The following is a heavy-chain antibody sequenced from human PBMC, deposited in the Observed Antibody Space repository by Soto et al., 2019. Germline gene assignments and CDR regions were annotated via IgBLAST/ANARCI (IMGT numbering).Heavy chain of an antibody. D-gene: IGHD3-3*01. V-gene: IGHV3-30-3*01. CDR3: ARDRPEWLRGWYFDL. J-gene: IGHJ2*01. CDR1: GFTFSSYA. Sequence: QVQMVESGGGVVKAGRSLRLSCAASGFTFSSYAMHWVRQAPGKGLEWVAVISYDGSKKYYADSVKGRFTISTDNSKNSLYLRMYSLRAEDTAVYYCARDRPEWLRGWYFDLWCRGTLVPVSS. CDR2: ISYDGSKK.